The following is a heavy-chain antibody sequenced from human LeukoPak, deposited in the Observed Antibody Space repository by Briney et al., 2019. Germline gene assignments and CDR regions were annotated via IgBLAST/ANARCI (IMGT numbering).Heavy chain of an antibody. V-gene: IGHV3-74*01. J-gene: IGHJ3*02. CDR3: SRGLGDSSGWYYAFDI. Sequence: GGSLRLSCAASGFSFSNYWMHWVRQAPGKGLVWVSRTNTDGRSTTYADSVKGRFTISRDNAKNTLYLQMNSLRAEDTALYYCSRGLGDSSGWYYAFDIWGQGTMVTVSS. D-gene: IGHD6-19*01. CDR1: GFSFSNYW. CDR2: TNTDGRST.